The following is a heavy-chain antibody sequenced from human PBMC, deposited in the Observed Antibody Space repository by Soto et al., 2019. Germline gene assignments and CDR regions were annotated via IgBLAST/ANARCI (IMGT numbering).Heavy chain of an antibody. Sequence: EVQLVRLGGGWLRLAGSLRLSFAASGFPFVVNALTWFRQAPGKGWDWSSGISWNSGSIGYADSVKGRFTISRDNAKNSLYLQMNSLRAEDTALYYCAKDMGKHDYSLGGTFDYWGQGTLVTVSS. D-gene: IGHD4-4*01. J-gene: IGHJ4*02. CDR1: GFPFVVNA. V-gene: IGHV3-9*01. CDR2: ISWNSGSI. CDR3: AKDMGKHDYSLGGTFDY.